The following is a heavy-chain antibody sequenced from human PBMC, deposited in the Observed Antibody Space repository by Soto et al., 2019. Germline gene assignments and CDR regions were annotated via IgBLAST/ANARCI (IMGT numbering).Heavy chain of an antibody. CDR2: INPNSGGT. Sequence: ASVKVSCKASGYTFTGYYMQWVRQAPGQGLEWMGWINPNSGGTNYAQKFQGWVTMTRDTSISTAYMELSRLRSDDTAVYYCALLGVFCSGGSCYHANDAFDIWGQGTMVTVSS. CDR1: GYTFTGYY. V-gene: IGHV1-2*04. D-gene: IGHD2-15*01. J-gene: IGHJ3*02. CDR3: ALLGVFCSGGSCYHANDAFDI.